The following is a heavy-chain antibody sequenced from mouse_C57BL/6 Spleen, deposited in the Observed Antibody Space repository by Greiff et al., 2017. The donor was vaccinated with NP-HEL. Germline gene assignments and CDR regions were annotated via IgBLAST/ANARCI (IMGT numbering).Heavy chain of an antibody. CDR1: GYTFTSYW. V-gene: IGHV1-53*01. D-gene: IGHD2-3*01. Sequence: QVQLKQPGTELVKPGASVKLSCKASGYTFTSYWMHWVKQSPGQGLEWIGNINTSNGGNNYNEKFKSKAKLTLDKPSSTAYMQLSSLTSEDSAVYYCARFYLAYWGQGTLVTVSA. J-gene: IGHJ3*01. CDR3: ARFYLAY. CDR2: INTSNGGN.